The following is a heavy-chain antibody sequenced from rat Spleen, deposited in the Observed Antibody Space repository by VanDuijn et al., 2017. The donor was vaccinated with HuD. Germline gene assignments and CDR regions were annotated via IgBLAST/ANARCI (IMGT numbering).Heavy chain of an antibody. CDR2: ITYDDSST. CDR3: ARQDTSGYSNWFTY. CDR1: GFTFSDYN. Sequence: EVQLVESGGGLEQPGRSLKLSCAASGFTFSDYNMAWVRQAPKKGLEWVAIITYDDSSTYYRDSVKGRFTISRDNTRSTQFLQMDSLRSEDTATYYCARQDTSGYSNWFTYWGQGTLVTVSS. V-gene: IGHV5-7*01. D-gene: IGHD4-3*01. J-gene: IGHJ3*01.